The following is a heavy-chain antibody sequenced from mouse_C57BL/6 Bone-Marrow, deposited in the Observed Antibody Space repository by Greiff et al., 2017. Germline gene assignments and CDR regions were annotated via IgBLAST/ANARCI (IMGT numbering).Heavy chain of an antibody. CDR1: GYTFTSYW. CDR2: IDPSDSYT. D-gene: IGHD1-1*02. CDR3: ARGDGGYEDD. J-gene: IGHJ2*01. Sequence: QVQLQQPGAELVMPGASVKLSCKASGYTFTSYWMHWVKQRPGQGLEWIGEIDPSDSYTNYNQKFKGKFTLTVAKSSSTAYMQLSSLTSEDSAVYYGARGDGGYEDDWGQGTTLTVSS. V-gene: IGHV1-69*01.